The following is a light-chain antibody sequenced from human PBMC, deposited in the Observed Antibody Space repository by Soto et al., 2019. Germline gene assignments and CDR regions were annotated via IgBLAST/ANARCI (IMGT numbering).Light chain of an antibody. V-gene: IGLV2-8*01. CDR2: EVT. CDR1: SSDVGGYDY. CDR3: SSYAGSNRLV. J-gene: IGLJ1*01. Sequence: QSALTQPPSASGSPGQSVTISCTGTSSDVGGYDYVSWYQQHPGKAPKLMIYEVTKRPSVVPDRFSGSKSGDTASLTVSGLQSDDEAHYYCSSYAGSNRLVFGTGTKVTVL.